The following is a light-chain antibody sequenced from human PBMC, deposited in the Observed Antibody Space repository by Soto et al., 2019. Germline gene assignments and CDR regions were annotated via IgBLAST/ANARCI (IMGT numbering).Light chain of an antibody. CDR3: QQYGSSGT. V-gene: IGKV3-20*01. CDR2: GAS. CDR1: QSLSSNF. Sequence: IVLTKSPSTLSFHTFERATLSCISSQSLSSNFLAWYQQKPGQAPRLLIYGASNRATGIPDRFSGSGSGTDFTLTISRLEPEDFAVYYCQQYGSSGTFGQGTKVDIK. J-gene: IGKJ1*01.